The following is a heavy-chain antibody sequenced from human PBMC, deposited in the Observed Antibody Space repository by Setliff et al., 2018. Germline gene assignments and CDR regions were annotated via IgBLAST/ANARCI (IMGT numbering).Heavy chain of an antibody. D-gene: IGHD1-26*01. CDR2: IYHSGSA. Sequence: LSLTCTVSGDSISSGDYFWSWIRQPPGKGLEWIAYIYHSGSAYYNPSLKSRVAMSVDTSKNQFSLHLTSVTAADTAVYYCAREVGTSTSSDAFDVWGQGMMVTVSS. J-gene: IGHJ3*01. V-gene: IGHV4-30-4*08. CDR1: GDSISSGDYF. CDR3: AREVGTSTSSDAFDV.